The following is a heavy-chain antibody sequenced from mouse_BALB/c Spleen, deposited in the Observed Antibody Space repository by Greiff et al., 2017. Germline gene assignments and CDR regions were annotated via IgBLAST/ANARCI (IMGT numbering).Heavy chain of an antibody. CDR2: INPSTGYT. V-gene: IGHV1-7*01. CDR3: ARGFRGAWFAY. CDR1: GYTFTSYW. Sequence: QVQLQQSGAELAKPGASVKMSCKASGYTFTSYWMHWVKQRPGQGLEWIGYINPSTGYTEYNQKFKDKATLTADKSSSTAYMQLSSLTSEDSAVYYCARGFRGAWFAYWGQGTLVTVSA. D-gene: IGHD1-1*02. J-gene: IGHJ3*01.